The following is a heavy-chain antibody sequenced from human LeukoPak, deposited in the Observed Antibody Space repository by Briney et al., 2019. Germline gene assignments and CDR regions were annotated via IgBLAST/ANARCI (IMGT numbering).Heavy chain of an antibody. CDR1: GTSLNDYY. D-gene: IGHD5-24*01. J-gene: IGHJ4*02. CDR2: IHSSGSA. Sequence: SETLSLTCTVSGTSLNDYYWSWIRQPPGKALEWIGFIHSSGSANSNPSLTSRVTISIDTSKNQFSLNLRSLTAADTAVYFCASGAADGYNFGFDYWGQGTLAAVSS. CDR3: ASGAADGYNFGFDY. V-gene: IGHV4-59*12.